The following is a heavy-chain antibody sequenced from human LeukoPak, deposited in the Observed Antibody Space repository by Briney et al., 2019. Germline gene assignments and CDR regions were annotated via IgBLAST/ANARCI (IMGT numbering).Heavy chain of an antibody. CDR2: IDPSDSYT. J-gene: IGHJ6*02. Sequence: GQSLTISGKLSGDSLTSHWISSVRQMPGKGLEWMGRIDPSDSYTNYSPSFQGHVTISDDKSINTAYLQWSSLKASDTAMYYCARHYSNDAMDVWGQGTTVTVSS. V-gene: IGHV5-10-1*01. CDR3: ARHYSNDAMDV. D-gene: IGHD4-11*01. CDR1: GDSLTSHW.